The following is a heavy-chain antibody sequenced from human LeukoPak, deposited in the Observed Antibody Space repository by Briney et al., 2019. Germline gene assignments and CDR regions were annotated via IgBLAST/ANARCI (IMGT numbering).Heavy chain of an antibody. D-gene: IGHD2-15*01. Sequence: SETLSLTCTVSGASIGSSDYYWGWIRQPPGKGLEWIGSWYYSGKTYHTPSLKSRVTISGDTSKNHFSLDLTSVTAADTAVYYCASGGWYRGYWGQGTLVTVSS. CDR2: WYYSGKT. J-gene: IGHJ4*02. CDR3: ASGGWYRGY. V-gene: IGHV4-39*02. CDR1: GASIGSSDYY.